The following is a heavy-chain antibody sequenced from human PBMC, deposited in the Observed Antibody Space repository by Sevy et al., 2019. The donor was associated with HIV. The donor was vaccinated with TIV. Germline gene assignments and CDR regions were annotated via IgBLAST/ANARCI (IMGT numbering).Heavy chain of an antibody. CDR3: ARVYYYGSGSPNYYFDY. Sequence: SETLSLTCAVSGYSISSGYYWGWIRQSPGKGLEWIGSIYHSGSTYYNPSLKSRVTISVDTSKNQFSLKLSSVTAADTAVYYCARVYYYGSGSPNYYFDYWGQGTLVTVSS. CDR2: IYHSGST. D-gene: IGHD3-10*01. CDR1: GYSISSGYY. J-gene: IGHJ4*02. V-gene: IGHV4-38-2*01.